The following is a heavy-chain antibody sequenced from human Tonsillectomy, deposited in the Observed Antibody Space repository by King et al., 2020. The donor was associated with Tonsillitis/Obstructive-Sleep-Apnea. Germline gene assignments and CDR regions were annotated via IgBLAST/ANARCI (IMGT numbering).Heavy chain of an antibody. CDR3: ARGSDSTGDRWFDP. CDR1: GFTFSSYW. Sequence: VQLVESGGGLVQPGGALRLSCAASGFTFSSYWMNWVRQAPGKGLEWVANIKQDGSEKNYVDFVKGRFTISRDNAKNSLYLQMSSLGVEDTAGYYCARGSDSTGDRWFDPWGQGTLVTVSS. V-gene: IGHV3-7*04. CDR2: IKQDGSEK. J-gene: IGHJ5*02. D-gene: IGHD3-22*01.